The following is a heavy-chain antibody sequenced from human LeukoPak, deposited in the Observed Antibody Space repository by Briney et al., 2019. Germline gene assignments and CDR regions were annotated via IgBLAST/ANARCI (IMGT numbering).Heavy chain of an antibody. J-gene: IGHJ5*02. CDR2: IWYDGSNK. D-gene: IGHD6-19*01. CDR3: ARDRVAVAGTAWFDP. CDR1: GFTFSSYG. Sequence: GRSLRLSCAASGFTFSSYGMHWVRQAPGKGLEWMAVIWYDGSNKYYADSVKGRFTISRDNSKNTLYLQMNSLRAEDTAVYYCARDRVAVAGTAWFDPWGQGTLVTVSS. V-gene: IGHV3-33*01.